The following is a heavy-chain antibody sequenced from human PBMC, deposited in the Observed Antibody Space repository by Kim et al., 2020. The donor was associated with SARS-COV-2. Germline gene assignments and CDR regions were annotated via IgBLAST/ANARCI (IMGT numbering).Heavy chain of an antibody. V-gene: IGHV4-4*07. D-gene: IGHD1-7*01. CDR3: AREGDWNYANWFDP. J-gene: IGHJ5*02. Sequence: NNPPLGSRVDMSVNTSKNQFSLRLTSVSAADTAVYYCAREGDWNYANWFDPWGQGALVTVSS.